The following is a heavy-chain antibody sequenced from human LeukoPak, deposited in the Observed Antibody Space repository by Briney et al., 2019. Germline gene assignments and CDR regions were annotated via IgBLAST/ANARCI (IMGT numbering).Heavy chain of an antibody. CDR3: TRESGAFSPFGF. J-gene: IGHJ4*02. V-gene: IGHV4-4*02. Sequence: SGTLSLTCAVSGGSILTTNWWSWVRPPPGKGLDWIGEVHLSGASNYNPSLKSRVNMSIDKSKNQLSLELTSVTAADTAIYYCTRESGAFSPFGFWGQGTLVTVSS. D-gene: IGHD1-26*01. CDR2: VHLSGAS. CDR1: GGSILTTNW.